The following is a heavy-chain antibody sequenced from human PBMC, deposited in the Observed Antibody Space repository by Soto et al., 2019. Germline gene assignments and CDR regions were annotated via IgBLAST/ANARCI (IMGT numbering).Heavy chain of an antibody. CDR2: ISGSGGST. V-gene: IGHV3-23*01. J-gene: IGHJ6*02. Sequence: PGGSLRLSCAASGFTFSSYAMSWVRQAPGKGLEWVSAISGSGGSTYYADSVKGRFTISRDNSKNTLYLQMNSLRAEDTAVYYCAKERSVSSSWYPSLNYYYGMDVWGQGTTVTVSS. D-gene: IGHD6-13*01. CDR1: GFTFSSYA. CDR3: AKERSVSSSWYPSLNYYYGMDV.